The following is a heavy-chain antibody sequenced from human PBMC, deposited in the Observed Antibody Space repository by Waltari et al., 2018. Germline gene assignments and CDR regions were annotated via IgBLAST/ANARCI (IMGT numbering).Heavy chain of an antibody. CDR1: GYTFTSYG. V-gene: IGHV1-18*01. Sequence: QVQLVQSGAEVKKPGASVTVSCKASGYTFTSYGISWVRQAPGQGLEWIGWISAYNGNTNYAQKLQGRVTMTTDTSTSTAYMELRSLRSDDTAVYYCARDPADCSSTSCYRYYYYYGMDVWGQGTTVTVSS. CDR3: ARDPADCSSTSCYRYYYYYGMDV. J-gene: IGHJ6*02. CDR2: ISAYNGNT. D-gene: IGHD2-2*02.